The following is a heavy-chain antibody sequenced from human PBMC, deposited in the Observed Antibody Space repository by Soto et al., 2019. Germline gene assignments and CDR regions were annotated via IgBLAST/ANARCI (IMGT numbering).Heavy chain of an antibody. D-gene: IGHD3-3*01. Sequence: GSLRLSCAASGFTFETYAMHWVRQAPGKGLELVAFISNQGNIKSFADSVKGRFTISRDNSKKTLYLQMNSLKPEDTALYYCAKGRNDFASVPAHDFDSWGQGT. CDR2: ISNQGNIK. V-gene: IGHV3-30*18. CDR1: GFTFETYA. J-gene: IGHJ5*01. CDR3: AKGRNDFASVPAHDFDS.